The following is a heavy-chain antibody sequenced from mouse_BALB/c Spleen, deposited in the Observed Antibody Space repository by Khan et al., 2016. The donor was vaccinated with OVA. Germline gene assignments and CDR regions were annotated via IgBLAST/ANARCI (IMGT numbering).Heavy chain of an antibody. D-gene: IGHD1-2*01. V-gene: IGHV2-6-7*01. J-gene: IGHJ3*01. Sequence: QMQLEESGPGLVAPSQSLSITCTVSGFSLNGFGINWIRQPPGKGLEWLGMIWGDGSTDYNSALKSRLSISKDNSKSQVFLKMNSLQTDDTARYYCARELRLGGFAYWGQGTLVTVSA. CDR1: GFSLNGFG. CDR2: IWGDGST. CDR3: ARELRLGGFAY.